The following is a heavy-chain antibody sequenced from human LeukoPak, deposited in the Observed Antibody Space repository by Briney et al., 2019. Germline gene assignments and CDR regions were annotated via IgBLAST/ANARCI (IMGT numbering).Heavy chain of an antibody. J-gene: IGHJ5*02. CDR2: IYYSGST. V-gene: IGHV4-31*03. CDR1: GGSISSGGYY. CDR3: ARGGNLVYWFDP. D-gene: IGHD3-16*01. Sequence: PSRTLSLTCTVSGGSISSGGYYWSWIGQHPGKGLEWIGYIYYSGSTYYNPSLKSRVTISVDTSKNQFSLKLSSVTAADTAVYYCARGGNLVYWFDPWGQGTLVTVSS.